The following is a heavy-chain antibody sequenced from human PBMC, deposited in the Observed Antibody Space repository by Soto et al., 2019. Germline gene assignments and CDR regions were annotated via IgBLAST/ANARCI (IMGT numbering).Heavy chain of an antibody. CDR2: IYWDDDK. CDR1: GFSLSTSRVG. J-gene: IGHJ1*01. V-gene: IGHV2-5*02. CDR3: AHRRPAPGTWYFHH. Sequence: QITLKESGPTLVKPTQTLTLTCTFSGFSLSTSRVGVGWIRQPPGKALEWLALIYWDDDKRYSPSLRKRLTVTKDTSKNQVVLTMTNMDPVDTATYYCAHRRPAPGTWYFHHWGQGTLVTVSS. D-gene: IGHD6-13*01.